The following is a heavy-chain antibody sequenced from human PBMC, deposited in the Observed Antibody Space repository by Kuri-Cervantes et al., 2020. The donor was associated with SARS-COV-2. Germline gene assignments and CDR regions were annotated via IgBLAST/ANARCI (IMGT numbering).Heavy chain of an antibody. CDR3: ASDLEYCSSTSCYVFDS. Sequence: ASVKVSCKASGGTFSSYAISWVRQATGQGLEWMGWMNPNSGNTGYAQKLQGSVTITTDVSTSTAYMELSILRYEDTAVYYCASDLEYCSSTSCYVFDSWGQGTLVTVSS. CDR1: GGTFSSYA. CDR2: MNPNSGNT. V-gene: IGHV1-8*01. D-gene: IGHD2-2*01. J-gene: IGHJ4*02.